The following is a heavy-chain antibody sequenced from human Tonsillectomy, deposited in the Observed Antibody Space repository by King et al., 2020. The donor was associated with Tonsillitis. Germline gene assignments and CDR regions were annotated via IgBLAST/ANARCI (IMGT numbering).Heavy chain of an antibody. CDR1: GYTFTNYY. CDR3: ARGGVGTTLYSFDY. Sequence: VQLVESGAEVKNPGASVKVSCKASGYTFTNYYMHWVRQAPGQGLEWVGVINPSGGSTSYAQKFQGRVTMTRDTSTSTVYMELSSLRSEDTTVYYCARGGVGTTLYSFDYWGQGTLVTVSS. V-gene: IGHV1-46*01. J-gene: IGHJ4*02. CDR2: INPSGGST. D-gene: IGHD1-26*01.